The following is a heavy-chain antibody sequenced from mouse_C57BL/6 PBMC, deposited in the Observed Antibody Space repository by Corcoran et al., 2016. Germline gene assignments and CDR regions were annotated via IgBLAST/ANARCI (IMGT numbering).Heavy chain of an antibody. CDR3: ERSGVLLRSRFDY. Sequence: QVQLKQSGAELVRPGASVKLSCKASGYTFTDYYINWVKQRPGQGIEWIARIYPGSGNTYYNEKFKGKATLTAEKSSSTAYMQLSSLTSEDSAVYFCERSGVLLRSRFDYWGQGTTLTVSS. CDR1: GYTFTDYY. V-gene: IGHV1-76*01. D-gene: IGHD1-1*01. J-gene: IGHJ2*01. CDR2: IYPGSGNT.